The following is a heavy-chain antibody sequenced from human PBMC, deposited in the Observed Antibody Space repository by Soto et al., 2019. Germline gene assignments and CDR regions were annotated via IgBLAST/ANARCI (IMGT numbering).Heavy chain of an antibody. Sequence: GGSLRLSCAASGFTFSSYSMNWVRQAPGKGLEWVSYITTTSSSIYYADSVKGRFTISRDNAKNSLYLQMSSLRDEDTAVYYCARDSSSWKPYYYYGMDVWGHGTTVTLSS. D-gene: IGHD6-13*01. CDR1: GFTFSSYS. CDR3: ARDSSSWKPYYYYGMDV. CDR2: ITTTSSSI. V-gene: IGHV3-48*02. J-gene: IGHJ6*02.